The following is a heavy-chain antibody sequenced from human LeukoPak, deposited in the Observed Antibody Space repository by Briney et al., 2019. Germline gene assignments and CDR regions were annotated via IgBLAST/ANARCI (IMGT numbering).Heavy chain of an antibody. Sequence: GGSLGLSCAASGFTFSSYAMSWVRQAPGKGLEWVSAISGSGGSTFYADSVKGRFTMSRDNSKNTPYLQMNSLRAEDTAVYYCAKEASYRTNGVCYSRIFDTWGQGTLVTVSS. CDR1: GFTFSSYA. D-gene: IGHD2-8*01. J-gene: IGHJ5*02. CDR3: AKEASYRTNGVCYSRIFDT. CDR2: ISGSGGST. V-gene: IGHV3-23*01.